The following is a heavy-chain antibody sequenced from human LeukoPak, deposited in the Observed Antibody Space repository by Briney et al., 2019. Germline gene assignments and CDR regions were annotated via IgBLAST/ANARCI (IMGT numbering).Heavy chain of an antibody. Sequence: SETLSLACTVSGGSTRSYYWSWIRQPPGKGLEWIGYIYYSGSTNYNPSLKSRVTISVDTSKNQFSLKVSSVTAADTAVYYCARGGSGWLFDYWGQGTLVTVSS. J-gene: IGHJ4*02. D-gene: IGHD6-19*01. V-gene: IGHV4-59*01. CDR2: IYYSGST. CDR1: GGSTRSYY. CDR3: ARGGSGWLFDY.